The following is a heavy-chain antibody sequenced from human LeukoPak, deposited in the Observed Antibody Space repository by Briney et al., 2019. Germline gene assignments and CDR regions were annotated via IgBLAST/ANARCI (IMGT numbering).Heavy chain of an antibody. Sequence: SETLSLTCTVSGDSINSLDLWSWVRQPPGKGLEWIGYIYYSGSTNYNPSLKSRVTISVDTSKNQFSLKLSSVTAADTAVYYCARVGGYSYGYDFDYWGQGTLVTVSS. J-gene: IGHJ4*02. V-gene: IGHV4-59*11. CDR2: IYYSGST. CDR1: GDSINSLDL. D-gene: IGHD5-18*01. CDR3: ARVGGYSYGYDFDY.